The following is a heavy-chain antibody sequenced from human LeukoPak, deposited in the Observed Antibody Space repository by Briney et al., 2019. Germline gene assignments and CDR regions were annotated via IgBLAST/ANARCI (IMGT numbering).Heavy chain of an antibody. D-gene: IGHD6-19*01. CDR1: GYSFTSYW. CDR3: ARHSDITVADP. J-gene: IGHJ5*02. V-gene: IGHV5-51*01. Sequence: HGESLKTSCKGSGYSFTSYWIAWGRQMPGRGQECLGIIFPDDSDTRYSPSFQGLITISADKSINTAYLQWSSLKASDTAMYYCARHSDITVADPWGQGTLVTVS. CDR2: IFPDDSDT.